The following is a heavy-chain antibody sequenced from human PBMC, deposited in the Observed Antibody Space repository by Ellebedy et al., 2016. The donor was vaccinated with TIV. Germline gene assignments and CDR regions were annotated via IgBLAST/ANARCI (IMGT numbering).Heavy chain of an antibody. J-gene: IGHJ3*02. V-gene: IGHV4-59*13. CDR3: ARGDYGGPDDAFDI. CDR2: IYYSGST. CDR1: GGSISNYY. Sequence: SETLSLTXSVSGGSISNYYWSWIRQPPGKGLEWIGYIYYSGSTNYNPSLKSRVTISVDTSKNQFSLKLSSVTAADTAVYYCARGDYGGPDDAFDIWGQGTMVTVSS. D-gene: IGHD4-23*01.